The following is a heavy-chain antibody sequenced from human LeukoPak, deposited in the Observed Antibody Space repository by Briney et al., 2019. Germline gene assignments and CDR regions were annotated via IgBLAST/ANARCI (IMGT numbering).Heavy chain of an antibody. V-gene: IGHV3-74*01. J-gene: IGHJ4*02. CDR3: AREGRGYSYAFEY. CDR2: INSDGSST. CDR1: GFTFSNYW. D-gene: IGHD5-18*01. Sequence: GGSLRLSCAASGFTFSNYWMHWVRQAPGKGRVWVSRINSDGSSTTYADSVKGRFTISRDNGQNTLYLQMNSLRAEDTAVYHCAREGRGYSYAFEYWGQGTLVTVYS.